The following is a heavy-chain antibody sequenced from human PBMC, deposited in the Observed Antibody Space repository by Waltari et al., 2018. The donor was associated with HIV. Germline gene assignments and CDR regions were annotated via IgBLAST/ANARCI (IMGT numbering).Heavy chain of an antibody. Sequence: QVQLQQWGAGLLKPSETLSLTCAVYGGSFSGYYWSWIRPPPGKGLEWIGEINHSGSTNYNPSLKSRVTISVDTSKNQFSLKLSSVTAADTAVYYCARAGKRYSSSWYGYWGQGTLVTVSS. CDR1: GGSFSGYY. CDR2: INHSGST. V-gene: IGHV4-34*01. J-gene: IGHJ4*02. D-gene: IGHD6-13*01. CDR3: ARAGKRYSSSWYGY.